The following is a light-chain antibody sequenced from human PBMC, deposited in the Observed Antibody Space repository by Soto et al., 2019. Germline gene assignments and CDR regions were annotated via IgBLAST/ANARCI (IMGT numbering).Light chain of an antibody. CDR2: DAS. Sequence: DIQMTQSPSTLSASVGDRVTITCRASQSISSWLAWYQQKPGKAPKLLIYDASSLESGVPSRFSGSGSGTEFTLTIRSLQPDDFATYYCQQYNSYSPTRKFGQGTKVEIK. J-gene: IGKJ1*01. CDR3: QQYNSYSPTRK. CDR1: QSISSW. V-gene: IGKV1-5*01.